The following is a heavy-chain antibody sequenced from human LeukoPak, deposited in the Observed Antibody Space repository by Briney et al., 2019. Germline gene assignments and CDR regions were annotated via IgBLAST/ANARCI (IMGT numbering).Heavy chain of an antibody. Sequence: PGGSLRLSCTASGFTLSSYWMTWIRQAPGKGLEWVANNKEDGTDKYYLDSLKGRFTISRDNTRSSLFLQLNSLRAEDTAVYYCVRDRGWFHFDLWGQGTLVTVSS. CDR2: NKEDGTDK. V-gene: IGHV3-7*01. CDR3: VRDRGWFHFDL. J-gene: IGHJ4*02. CDR1: GFTLSSYW. D-gene: IGHD3-10*01.